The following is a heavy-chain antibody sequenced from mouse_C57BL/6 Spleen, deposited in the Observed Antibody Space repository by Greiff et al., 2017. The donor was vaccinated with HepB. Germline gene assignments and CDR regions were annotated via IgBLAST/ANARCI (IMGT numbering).Heavy chain of an antibody. CDR3: TRDDYGLFAY. J-gene: IGHJ3*01. CDR1: GYAFSSYW. CDR2: IYPGDGDT. Sequence: QVQLQQSGAVLVKPGASVKISCKASGYAFSSYWMNWVKQWPGMGLEWIGKIYPGDGDTNYNGKFKGKATLTAHKSSSTAYLQLSSLTSEESAVYFCTRDDYGLFAYWGQGTLVTVSA. V-gene: IGHV1-80*01. D-gene: IGHD2-4*01.